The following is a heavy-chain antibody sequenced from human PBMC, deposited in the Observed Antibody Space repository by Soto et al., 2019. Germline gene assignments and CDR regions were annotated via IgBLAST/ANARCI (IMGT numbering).Heavy chain of an antibody. V-gene: IGHV4-30-4*01. Sequence: TLSLTCTVSGGSISSGDYYWSWIRQPPGKGLEWIGYIYYSGSTYYNPSLKSRVTISVDTSKNQFSLKLSSVTAADTAVYYCARDRGLLRSYYYYGMDVWGQGTTVTVSS. CDR2: IYYSGST. D-gene: IGHD1-26*01. CDR1: GGSISSGDYY. J-gene: IGHJ6*02. CDR3: ARDRGLLRSYYYYGMDV.